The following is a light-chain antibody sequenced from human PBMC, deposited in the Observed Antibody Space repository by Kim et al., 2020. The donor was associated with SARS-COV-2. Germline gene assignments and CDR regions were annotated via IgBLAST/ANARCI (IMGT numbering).Light chain of an antibody. CDR3: QQYGRSPLT. CDR1: QSVSSSN. V-gene: IGKV3-20*01. J-gene: IGKJ4*01. CDR2: GAS. Sequence: ETVLTQTPGTLSLSPGERATLSCRASQSVSSSNLAWHQQKPGQAPRLLIYGASSRATGIPDRFSGSWSGTDFTLTISSLEPEDFAVYYRQQYGRSPLTFGGGTKVDIK.